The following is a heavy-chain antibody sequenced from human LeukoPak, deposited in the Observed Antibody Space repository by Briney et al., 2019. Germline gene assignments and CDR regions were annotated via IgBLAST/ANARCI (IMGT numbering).Heavy chain of an antibody. V-gene: IGHV3-9*01. J-gene: IGHJ4*02. CDR2: ISWNSDTI. CDR1: GFTFDDYA. D-gene: IGHD3-3*01. Sequence: GGSLRLSCAASGFTFDDYAMHWVRQAPAKGLEWVSRISWNSDTIGYADSVKGRFTISRDNAKNSLSLQMNSLRAEDTALYYCARAFWSGYYIDYWGQGTLVTVSS. CDR3: ARAFWSGYYIDY.